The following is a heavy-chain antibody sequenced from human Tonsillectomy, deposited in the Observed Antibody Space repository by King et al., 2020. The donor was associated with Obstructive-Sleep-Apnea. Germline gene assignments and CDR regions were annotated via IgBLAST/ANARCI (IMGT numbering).Heavy chain of an antibody. CDR2: ISSTSGTM. J-gene: IGHJ4*02. V-gene: IGHV3-48*04. Sequence: VQLVESGGGLVQPGGSLRLSCAASGFTFSSYSMNWVRQAPGKGLEWVSYISSTSGTMYYADSVKGRFTISRDNAKNSLYLQMHSLRAEDTAVYYCARYYVSGDFLSGFFDYWGQGTLVTVSS. D-gene: IGHD3-3*01. CDR1: GFTFSSYS. CDR3: ARYYVSGDFLSGFFDY.